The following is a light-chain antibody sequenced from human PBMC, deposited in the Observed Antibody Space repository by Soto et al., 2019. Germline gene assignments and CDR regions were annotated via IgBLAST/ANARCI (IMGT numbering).Light chain of an antibody. CDR1: SSDVGGYNS. CDR3: RSYTSSSSYV. V-gene: IGLV2-14*01. CDR2: DVS. Sequence: QSVLTQPASVSGSPGQSITISCTGTSSDVGGYNSVSWYQQYPGKAPKLMIHDVSNRPSGVSNRFSGSKSGNTASLTISGLQAEDEADYYCRSYTSSSSYVFGSGTKLTVL. J-gene: IGLJ1*01.